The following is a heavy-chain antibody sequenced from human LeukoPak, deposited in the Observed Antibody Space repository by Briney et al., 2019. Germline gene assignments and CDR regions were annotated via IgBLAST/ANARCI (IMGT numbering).Heavy chain of an antibody. CDR3: ARDTSGGDSSGFQDY. V-gene: IGHV1-18*01. CDR1: GYTFTRYG. CDR2: ISAHKGNT. Sequence: ASVKVSCKASGYTFTRYGISWMRQAPGQGLEWMGWISAHKGNTNYAQKVQGRVTMTTDTSTSTAYMELRSLRSDDTAVYYCARDTSGGDSSGFQDYWGQGTLVTVSS. D-gene: IGHD3-22*01. J-gene: IGHJ4*02.